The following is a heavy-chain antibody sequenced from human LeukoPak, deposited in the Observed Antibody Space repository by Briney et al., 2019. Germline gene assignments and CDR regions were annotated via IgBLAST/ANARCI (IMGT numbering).Heavy chain of an antibody. CDR3: TRGAGWLIDD. J-gene: IGHJ4*02. CDR2: FYNSGRS. V-gene: IGHV4-59*01. CDR1: DDSISDYY. D-gene: IGHD3-16*01. Sequence: SETLSLTCTVSDDSISDYYRGWIRQTPGKGLEWIGYFYNSGRSTYNPSLKSQVSISVDTSKNRFSLRLNSVILADTAVYYCTRGAGWLIDDWGQGILVTVSS.